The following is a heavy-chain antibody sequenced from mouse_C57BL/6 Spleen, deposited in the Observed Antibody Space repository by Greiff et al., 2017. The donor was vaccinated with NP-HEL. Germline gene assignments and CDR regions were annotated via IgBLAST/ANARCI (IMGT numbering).Heavy chain of an antibody. CDR1: GYTFTDYE. CDR2: IDPETGGT. J-gene: IGHJ3*01. CDR3: TRGDSVYDGYSRFAY. V-gene: IGHV1-15*01. Sequence: QVQLQQSGAELVRPGASVTLSCKASGYTFTDYEMHWVKQTPVHGLEWIGAIDPETGGTAYNQKFKGKAILTAYKSSSTAYMELRSLTAEDSAVYYCTRGDSVYDGYSRFAYWGQGTLVTVSA. D-gene: IGHD2-3*01.